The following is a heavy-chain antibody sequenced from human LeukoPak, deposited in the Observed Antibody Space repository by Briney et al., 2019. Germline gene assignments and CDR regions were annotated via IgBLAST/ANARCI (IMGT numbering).Heavy chain of an antibody. Sequence: GGSLRLSCAASGFTFSNYGMHWVRQAPGKGLEWVAFIRYDGSNEYYADSVKGRFTISRDNSKNTLYLQMNSLRTEDTAVYYCARELYYYDSSGYPDWGQGTLVTVSS. CDR1: GFTFSNYG. CDR2: IRYDGSNE. CDR3: ARELYYYDSSGYPD. D-gene: IGHD3-22*01. V-gene: IGHV3-30*02. J-gene: IGHJ4*02.